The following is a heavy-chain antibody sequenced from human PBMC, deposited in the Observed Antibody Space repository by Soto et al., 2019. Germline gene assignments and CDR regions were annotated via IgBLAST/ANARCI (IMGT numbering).Heavy chain of an antibody. V-gene: IGHV3-9*01. CDR1: GFTFGDYL. CDR3: AKDRYSGSYADAFDI. D-gene: IGHD1-26*01. J-gene: IGHJ3*02. CDR2: ISWNSGNI. Sequence: EVPLVESGGGLVQPGRSLRLSCAASGFTFGDYLMHWVRQAPGKGLEWVSGISWNSGNIGYADSVKGRFTISRDNAKNSLYLQMNSLRGEDTAFYYCAKDRYSGSYADAFDIWGQGTMVTVSS.